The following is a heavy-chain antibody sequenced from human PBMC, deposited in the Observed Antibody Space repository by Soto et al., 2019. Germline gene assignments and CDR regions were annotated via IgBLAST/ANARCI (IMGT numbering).Heavy chain of an antibody. CDR2: ISSSGSHA. V-gene: IGHV3-21*01. J-gene: IGHJ4*02. Sequence: EVQLVESGGGPVKPGGSLRLSCAASGFIFSSYSMNWVRQAPGKGLEWVSCISSSGSHAYYADSVKGRFTISRDNAKESLYIQMNSLRAEDTAVYYCARDRDGYNPVDYWGQGTLVPVSS. CDR1: GFIFSSYS. D-gene: IGHD1-1*01. CDR3: ARDRDGYNPVDY.